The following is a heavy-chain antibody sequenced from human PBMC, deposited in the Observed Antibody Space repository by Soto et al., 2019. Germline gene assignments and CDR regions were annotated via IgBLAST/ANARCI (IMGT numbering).Heavy chain of an antibody. CDR2: IKQDGSEK. V-gene: IGHV3-7*03. J-gene: IGHJ4*02. D-gene: IGHD3-9*01. CDR3: ARQSRSIFAMFDY. CDR1: GFTFSSYW. Sequence: PGGSLRLSCAASGFTFSSYWMSWVRRAPGKGLEWVANIKQDGSEKYYVDSVKGRFTISRDNAKNSLYLQMNSLRAEDTAVYYCARQSRSIFAMFDYWGQGTLVTVSS.